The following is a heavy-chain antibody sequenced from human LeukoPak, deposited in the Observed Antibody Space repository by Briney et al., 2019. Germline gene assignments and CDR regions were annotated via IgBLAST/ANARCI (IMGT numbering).Heavy chain of an antibody. V-gene: IGHV4-4*07. D-gene: IGHD5-18*01. CDR2: INTSGST. Sequence: SETLSLICTVSGGSISSYYWSWIRQPAGKGLEWIGRINTSGSTNYNPSLKSRVTMLVDTSKNQFSLKLSSVTAADTAVYYCAMNPGYPYYYYMDVWGKGTTVTVSS. CDR1: GGSISSYY. CDR3: AMNPGYPYYYYMDV. J-gene: IGHJ6*03.